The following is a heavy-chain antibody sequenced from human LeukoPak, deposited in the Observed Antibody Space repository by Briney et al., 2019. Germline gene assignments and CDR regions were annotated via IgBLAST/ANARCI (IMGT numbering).Heavy chain of an antibody. CDR3: ARDPGWGLRYFDL. D-gene: IGHD2-15*01. CDR2: IFYSGDT. CDR1: GGSIGTNY. V-gene: IGHV4-59*01. Sequence: PSETLSLTCSLSGGSIGTNYWSWIRQPPGKGLEFIGYIFYSGDTHYNPSLESRLSMSIDTAKNRFSLKLTSVTAADTAVYYCARDPGWGLRYFDLWGRGALVTVSS. J-gene: IGHJ2*01.